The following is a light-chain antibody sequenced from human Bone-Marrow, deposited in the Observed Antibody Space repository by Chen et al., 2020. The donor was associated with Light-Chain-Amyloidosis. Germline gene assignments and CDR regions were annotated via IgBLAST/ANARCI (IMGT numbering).Light chain of an antibody. CDR2: LGS. V-gene: IGKV2-28*01. J-gene: IGKJ2*01. CDR3: MQALQTPYT. Sequence: DIVMTQSPLSLPVTPGEPASISCRSSQSLLHSNGYKYLDWYLQKPGQSPQLLIYLGSNRASGVPDRFSGSASGTDFTLNIRRVEAEDVGVYYCMQALQTPYTFGQGTKLEIK. CDR1: QSLLHSNGYKY.